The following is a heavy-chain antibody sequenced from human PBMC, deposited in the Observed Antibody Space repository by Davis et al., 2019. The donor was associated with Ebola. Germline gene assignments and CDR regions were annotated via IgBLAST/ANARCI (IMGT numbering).Heavy chain of an antibody. D-gene: IGHD2-2*01. J-gene: IGHJ6*03. CDR2: IYPGDSDT. Sequence: GESLKISCKGSGYSFTSYWIGWVRQMPGKGLEWMGIIYPGDSDTRYSPSFQGQVTISADKSISTAYLQWSSLKASDTAMYYCARHLGYCSSTSCLYYYYYYYMDVWGKGTTVTVSS. CDR3: ARHLGYCSSTSCLYYYYYYYMDV. V-gene: IGHV5-51*01. CDR1: GYSFTSYW.